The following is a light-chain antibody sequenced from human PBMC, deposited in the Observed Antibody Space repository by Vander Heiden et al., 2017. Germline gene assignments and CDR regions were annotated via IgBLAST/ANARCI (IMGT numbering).Light chain of an antibody. CDR3: QQYNSYSWT. CDR1: QSISSW. Sequence: DISMTQSPSTLSASVGDRVTITCRASQSISSWLAWYQQKPGKAPKLLIYKASSVESGVPSRFSGSGSGTEFTLTISSLQPDDFATYYCQQYNSYSWTFGQGTKVEIK. V-gene: IGKV1-5*03. CDR2: KAS. J-gene: IGKJ1*01.